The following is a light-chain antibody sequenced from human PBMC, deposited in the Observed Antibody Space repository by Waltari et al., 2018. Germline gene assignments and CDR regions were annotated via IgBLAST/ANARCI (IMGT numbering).Light chain of an antibody. CDR1: SSNIGNNP. Sequence: QSALTQPPSVSEVPRQRVTISCSGSSSNIGNNPLNWYQQLPGKAPKPLVYYDNLLPSGVSDRFSGSKSGTSASLAISGLQSDDEAVYYCEAWDDNLNTWVFGGGTKLTVL. J-gene: IGLJ3*02. V-gene: IGLV1-36*01. CDR3: EAWDDNLNTWV. CDR2: YDN.